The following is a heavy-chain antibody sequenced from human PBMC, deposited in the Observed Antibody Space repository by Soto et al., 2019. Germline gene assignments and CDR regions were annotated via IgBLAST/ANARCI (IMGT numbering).Heavy chain of an antibody. Sequence: GGSLRLSCAASGFTFSDYYMSWLRQPPGKGLEWVSYISKSGSIIHFADSVKGRFAISRDNAKNTLYLQMNSLRAEDTAVYYCARAFWGGYPALGYYYGMDVWGQGTTVTVSS. V-gene: IGHV3-11*01. CDR3: ARAFWGGYPALGYYYGMDV. D-gene: IGHD3-3*01. CDR1: GFTFSDYY. CDR2: ISKSGSII. J-gene: IGHJ6*02.